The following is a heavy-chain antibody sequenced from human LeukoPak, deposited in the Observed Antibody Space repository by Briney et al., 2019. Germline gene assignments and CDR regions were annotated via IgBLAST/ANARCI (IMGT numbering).Heavy chain of an antibody. J-gene: IGHJ4*02. CDR1: GFTFSRNA. Sequence: GGSLRLSCSASGFTFSRNAMPWDRQAPGKGLEYVSAISTNGGSTYYADSVKGRFTISRDNSKNTLYLQMSSLRAEDTAVYFCVKRWSGESLDYWGQGTLVTVSS. CDR2: ISTNGGST. CDR3: VKRWSGESLDY. V-gene: IGHV3-64D*06. D-gene: IGHD3-10*01.